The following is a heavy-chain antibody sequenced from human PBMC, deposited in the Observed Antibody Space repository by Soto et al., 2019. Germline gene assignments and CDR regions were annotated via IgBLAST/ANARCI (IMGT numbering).Heavy chain of an antibody. CDR2: IIPILGIA. CDR1: GGTFSSYT. D-gene: IGHD2-15*01. V-gene: IGHV1-69*04. CDR3: AIDGKGQDESPGYSFY. J-gene: IGHJ4*02. Sequence: ASVKVSCKASGGTFSSYTISWVRQAPRQGLEWMGRIIPILGIANYAQKFQGRITITADKSTSTAYMELSSLRSQDRAVHCFAIDGKGQDESPGYSFYWGQ.